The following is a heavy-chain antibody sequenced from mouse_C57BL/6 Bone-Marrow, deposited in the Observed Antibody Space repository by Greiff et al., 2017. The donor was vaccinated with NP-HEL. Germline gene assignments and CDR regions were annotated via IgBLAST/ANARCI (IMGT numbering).Heavy chain of an antibody. D-gene: IGHD2-3*01. J-gene: IGHJ3*01. CDR3: ARCTDDGYYEAWFAY. CDR2: INPNNGGT. Sequence: VQLKESGPELVKPGASVKIPCKASGYTFTDYNMDWVKQSHGKSLEWIGDINPNNGGTIYNQKFKGKATLTVDKSSSTAYMELRSLTSEDTAVYYCARCTDDGYYEAWFAYWGQGTLVTVSA. CDR1: GYTFTDYN. V-gene: IGHV1-18*01.